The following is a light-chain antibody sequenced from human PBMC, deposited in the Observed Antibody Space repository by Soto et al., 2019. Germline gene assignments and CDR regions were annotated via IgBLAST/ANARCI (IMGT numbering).Light chain of an antibody. CDR1: SSDVGDNY. J-gene: IGLJ1*01. CDR2: EVS. Sequence: QSALTQSPSASGSPGQSVTISCTGTSSDVGDNYVSWYQQHLGKAPKLIIYEVSQRPSGVPDRFSGSKSGNTASLTVSGLQAEDEADYYCSSYTSSSTHVFGTGTKVTVL. V-gene: IGLV2-8*01. CDR3: SSYTSSSTHV.